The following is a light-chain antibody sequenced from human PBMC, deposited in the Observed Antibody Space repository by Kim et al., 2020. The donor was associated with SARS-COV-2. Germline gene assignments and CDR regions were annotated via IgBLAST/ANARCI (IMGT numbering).Light chain of an antibody. Sequence: LGQTIRITCHGDSLRVYYAPWYQQEPGQAPSLLIYDTTPRPSGTPDRVSGSTSGKPASLTITEAQAEDEADYYCGSRASNAEHQWVFGGGTQLTVL. J-gene: IGLJ3*02. CDR1: SLRVYY. CDR2: DTT. V-gene: IGLV3-19*01. CDR3: GSRASNAEHQWV.